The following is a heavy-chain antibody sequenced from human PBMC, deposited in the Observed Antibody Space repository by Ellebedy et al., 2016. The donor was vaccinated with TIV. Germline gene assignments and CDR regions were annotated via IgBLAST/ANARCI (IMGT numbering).Heavy chain of an antibody. D-gene: IGHD4-23*01. V-gene: IGHV3-23*01. Sequence: GESLKISCAAPGLTFSSHAMSWVRLAPGKGLEWVSSITESGGKTYYADSLKGRVTISRDNSKDTMFLQMNSLRAEDTAIYFCARDPVGVEPAFDFWGQGTMVTVSS. CDR1: GLTFSSHA. CDR3: ARDPVGVEPAFDF. CDR2: ITESGGKT. J-gene: IGHJ3*01.